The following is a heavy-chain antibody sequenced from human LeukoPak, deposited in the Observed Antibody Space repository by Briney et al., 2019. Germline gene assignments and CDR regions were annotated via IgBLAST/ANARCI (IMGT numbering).Heavy chain of an antibody. V-gene: IGHV3-30-3*01. Sequence: GGSLRLSCAASGFTFSSYAMHWVRQAPGKGLEWVAVISYDGSNKYYADSVKGRFTISRDNSKNTLYLQMNSLRAEDTAVYYCARDLRDCSSTSCYGRGYYYYGMDVWGQGTTVTVSS. CDR1: GFTFSSYA. J-gene: IGHJ6*02. D-gene: IGHD2-2*01. CDR2: ISYDGSNK. CDR3: ARDLRDCSSTSCYGRGYYYYGMDV.